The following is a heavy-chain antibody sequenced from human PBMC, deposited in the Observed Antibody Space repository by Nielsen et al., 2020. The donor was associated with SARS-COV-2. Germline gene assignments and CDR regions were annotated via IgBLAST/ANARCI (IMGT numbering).Heavy chain of an antibody. V-gene: IGHV4-34*01. D-gene: IGHD3-9*01. J-gene: IGHJ4*02. Sequence: SETLSLTCAVYGGSFSGYYWSWIHQPPGKGLEWIGEINHSGSTNYNPSLKSRVTISVDTSKNQFSLKLSSVTAADTAVYYCARGQRKITRYFDRGYFDYWGQGTLVTVSS. CDR2: INHSGST. CDR3: ARGQRKITRYFDRGYFDY. CDR1: GGSFSGYY.